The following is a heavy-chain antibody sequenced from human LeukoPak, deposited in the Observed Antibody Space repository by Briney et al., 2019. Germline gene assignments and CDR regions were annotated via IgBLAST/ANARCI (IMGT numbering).Heavy chain of an antibody. CDR1: GYTFTSYG. V-gene: IGHV1-18*01. CDR3: ARVGRAYCSSTSCYVQNWFDP. CDR2: ISAYNGNT. Sequence: GASVKVSCKAPGYTFTSYGVSWVRQAPGQGLEWMGWISAYNGNTNYAQKLQGRVTMTTDTSTSTAYMELRSLRSDDTAVYYCARVGRAYCSSTSCYVQNWFDPWGQGTLVTVSS. D-gene: IGHD2-2*01. J-gene: IGHJ5*02.